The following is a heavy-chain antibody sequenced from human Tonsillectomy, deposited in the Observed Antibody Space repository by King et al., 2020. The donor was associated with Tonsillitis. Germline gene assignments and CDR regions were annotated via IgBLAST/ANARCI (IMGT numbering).Heavy chain of an antibody. CDR3: ASLPFHYYYYMNV. V-gene: IGHV1-69*01. CDR1: GDIFDNYA. Sequence: LQLVQSGAEVKKPGSSVKVSCKASGDIFDNYAFSWVRQAPGQGLEWMGGIIPLFYTPVSAPKFQGRITIAADESASTAYMELSSLRSEDTAMYYCASLPFHYYYYMNVWGRGTLVTVSS. J-gene: IGHJ6*03. CDR2: IIPLFYTP. D-gene: IGHD2/OR15-2a*01.